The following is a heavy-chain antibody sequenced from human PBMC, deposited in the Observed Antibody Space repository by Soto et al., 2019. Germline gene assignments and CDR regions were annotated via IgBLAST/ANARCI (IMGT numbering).Heavy chain of an antibody. J-gene: IGHJ6*02. CDR2: IIPIFGTA. V-gene: IGHV1-69*06. D-gene: IGHD6-6*01. CDR1: GGTFSSYA. CDR3: ARWGGDTTPSIAARDYYYGMDV. Sequence: SVKVSCKASGGTFSSYAISWVRQAPVQGLEWMGGIIPIFGTANYAQKFQGRVTITADKSTSTAYMELSSLRSEDTAVYYCARWGGDTTPSIAARDYYYGMDVWGQGTTVTVSS.